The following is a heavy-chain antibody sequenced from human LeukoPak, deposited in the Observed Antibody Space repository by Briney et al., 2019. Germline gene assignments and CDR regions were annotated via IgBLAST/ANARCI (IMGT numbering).Heavy chain of an antibody. Sequence: GGSLRLSCAASGFTFANYVLTWVRQTPGKGLEWVSAISGSGGTTYYADSVKGRFTISRDNSKNTLYLQMDSLRAEDTAVYYCAKDRRVGAPSFDYWGQGTLVTVSS. CDR1: GFTFANYV. V-gene: IGHV3-23*01. CDR3: AKDRRVGAPSFDY. D-gene: IGHD1-26*01. J-gene: IGHJ4*02. CDR2: ISGSGGTT.